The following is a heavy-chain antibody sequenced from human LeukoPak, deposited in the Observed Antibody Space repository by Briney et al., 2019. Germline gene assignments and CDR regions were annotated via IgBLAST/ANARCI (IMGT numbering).Heavy chain of an antibody. CDR2: VHHSGNT. D-gene: IGHD3-10*01. V-gene: IGHV4-38-2*02. Sequence: SETLSLTCNVSADSISRDFYWAWLRRPPEKGLEWIGSVHHSGNTFYNPSLKSRVTISVDTSKNQFSLKISSVTAADTAVYFCARASGDYPYPMGVWGQGTTVTVS. CDR3: ARASGDYPYPMGV. CDR1: ADSISRDFY. J-gene: IGHJ6*02.